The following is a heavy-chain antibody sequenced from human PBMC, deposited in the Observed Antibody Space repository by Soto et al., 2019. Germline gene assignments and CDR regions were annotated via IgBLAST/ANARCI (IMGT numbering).Heavy chain of an antibody. D-gene: IGHD6-13*01. Sequence: QVQLQQWGAGLLKPSETLSLTCAVYGGSFSGYYWSWIRQPPGKGLEWIGEINHSGSTNYKPSLRSRVTLSVDTSKNQFSLKLSSVTVADTAVYYCARGGIAAGGDYWGQGTMVIVSS. CDR2: INHSGST. CDR1: GGSFSGYY. CDR3: ARGGIAAGGDY. V-gene: IGHV4-34*01. J-gene: IGHJ4*02.